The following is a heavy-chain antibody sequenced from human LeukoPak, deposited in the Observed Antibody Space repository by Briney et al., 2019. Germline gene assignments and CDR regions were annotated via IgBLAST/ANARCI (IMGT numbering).Heavy chain of an antibody. CDR3: ARDVWWWGYYYYMDV. V-gene: IGHV4-39*07. J-gene: IGHJ6*03. D-gene: IGHD2-21*01. CDR2: IYYSGST. Sequence: SETLSLTCTVSGGSISSSSYYWGWIRQPPGKGLEWIGSIYYSGSTYYNPSLKSRVTISVDTSKNQFSLKLNSVTAADTAVYYCARDVWWWGYYYYMDVWGKGTTVTVSS. CDR1: GGSISSSSYY.